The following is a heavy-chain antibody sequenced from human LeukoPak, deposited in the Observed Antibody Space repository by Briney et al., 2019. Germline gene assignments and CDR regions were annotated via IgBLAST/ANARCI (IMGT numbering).Heavy chain of an antibody. D-gene: IGHD6-19*01. J-gene: IGHJ4*02. Sequence: GESLKISCNGSGYGFPSYWIGWVRQMPGKGLEWMGIIYPADSDARYSPSFQGHVTLSADKSISTAYLQWSSLRASDTAMYYCARPSGSGWSFFDYWGQGTLVTVSS. V-gene: IGHV5-51*01. CDR2: IYPADSDA. CDR3: ARPSGSGWSFFDY. CDR1: GYGFPSYW.